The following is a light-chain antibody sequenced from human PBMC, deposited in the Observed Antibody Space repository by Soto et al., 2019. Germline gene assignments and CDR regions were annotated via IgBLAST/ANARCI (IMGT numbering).Light chain of an antibody. CDR3: QQYGISAYT. J-gene: IGKJ2*01. Sequence: EIVLTQSPGTLSLSPGERATLSCRASQRVTSTFLALFQQKPGQAPRRIIYGTSSRATGTPDRFSGSGSGTDFTLTISRLEPEDVVAYFSQQYGISAYTDGQGRKLE. CDR1: QRVTSTF. V-gene: IGKV3-20*01. CDR2: GTS.